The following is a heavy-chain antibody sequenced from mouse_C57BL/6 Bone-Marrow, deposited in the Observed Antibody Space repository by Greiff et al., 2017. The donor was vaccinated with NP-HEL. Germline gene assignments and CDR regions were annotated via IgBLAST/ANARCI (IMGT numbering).Heavy chain of an antibody. CDR2: IDPSDSYT. Sequence: QVQLQQPGAELVRPGTSVKLSCKASGYTFTSYWMHWVKQRPGQGLEWIGVIDPSDSYTNYNQKFKGKATLTVDTSSSPAYMQLSSLTSEDSAVYYCARSTYYSNYVPMDYWGQGTSVTVSS. J-gene: IGHJ4*01. CDR1: GYTFTSYW. V-gene: IGHV1-59*01. D-gene: IGHD2-5*01. CDR3: ARSTYYSNYVPMDY.